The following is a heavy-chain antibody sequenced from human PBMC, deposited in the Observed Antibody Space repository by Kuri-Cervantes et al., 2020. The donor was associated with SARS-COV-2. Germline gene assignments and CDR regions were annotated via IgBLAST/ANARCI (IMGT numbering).Heavy chain of an antibody. CDR2: INPSGGST. J-gene: IGHJ3*02. CDR3: ARTRIAAAGTDAFDI. Sequence: ASVKVSCKASGYTFTSYYMHWVRQAPGQGLEWMGIINPSGGSTSYAQKFQGRVNMTRDTSTSTVYMELSSLRSGDTAVYYCARTRIAAAGTDAFDIWGQGTRGTVSS. V-gene: IGHV1-46*01. CDR1: GYTFTSYY. D-gene: IGHD6-13*01.